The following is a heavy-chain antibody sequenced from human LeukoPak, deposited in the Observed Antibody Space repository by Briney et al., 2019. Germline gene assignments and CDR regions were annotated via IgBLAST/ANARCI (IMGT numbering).Heavy chain of an antibody. CDR3: ASQQQDYYDSSGPGP. CDR1: GGSISSYY. J-gene: IGHJ5*02. V-gene: IGHV4-59*12. D-gene: IGHD3-22*01. Sequence: SETLSLTCTVSGGSISSYYWSWIRQPPGKGLEWIGYIYYSGSTNHNPSLKSRVTMSVDTSKNQFSLKLSSVTAADTAVYYCASQQQDYYDSSGPGPWGQGTLVTVSS. CDR2: IYYSGST.